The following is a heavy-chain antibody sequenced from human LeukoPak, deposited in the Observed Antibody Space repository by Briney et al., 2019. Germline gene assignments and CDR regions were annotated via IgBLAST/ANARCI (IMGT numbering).Heavy chain of an antibody. CDR3: AREVPWVWNFDL. CDR2: IYYSGST. D-gene: IGHD1-26*01. J-gene: IGHJ2*01. V-gene: IGHV4-30-4*08. Sequence: PSETLSLTCTVSGVSISSYYWTWIRQPPGTGLEWIGYIYYSGSTYYNPSLKSRVTISVDTSKNQFSLKLNSVTAADTAVYYCAREVPWVWNFDLWGRGTLVTVSS. CDR1: GVSISSYY.